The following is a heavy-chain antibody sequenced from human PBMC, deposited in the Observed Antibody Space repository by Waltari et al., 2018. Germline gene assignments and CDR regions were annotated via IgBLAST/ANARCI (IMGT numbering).Heavy chain of an antibody. V-gene: IGHV3-11*04. Sequence: QVQLVESGGGLVESGGSLRLSCAASGFTFSDYLMSWIRQAPGKGLEWVYYIPPSDTLIYYADSVQGRFTISRDNAKNSLYLQLSSLRVEDTAVYYCARISRGYYYMDVWGKGTMVTVSS. CDR2: IPPSDTLI. J-gene: IGHJ6*03. CDR1: GFTFSDYL. CDR3: ARISRGYYYMDV. D-gene: IGHD6-6*01.